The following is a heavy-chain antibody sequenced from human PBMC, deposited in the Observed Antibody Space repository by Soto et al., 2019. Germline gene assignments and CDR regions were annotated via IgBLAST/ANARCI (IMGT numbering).Heavy chain of an antibody. CDR2: ISAYNGNT. D-gene: IGHD6-13*01. V-gene: IGHV1-18*01. Sequence: ASVKVSCKASGYTFTNYGISWVRQAPGQGLEWMGWISAYNGNTNYAQKLQGRVTMTTDTSTSTAYMELRSLRSDDTAVYYCARESSSWSYNWFDPWGQGNLVTVSS. CDR3: ARESSSWSYNWFDP. J-gene: IGHJ5*02. CDR1: GYTFTNYG.